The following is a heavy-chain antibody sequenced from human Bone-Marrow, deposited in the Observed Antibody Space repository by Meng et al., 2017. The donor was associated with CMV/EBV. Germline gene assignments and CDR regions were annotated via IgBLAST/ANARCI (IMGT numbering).Heavy chain of an antibody. CDR2: IYYSGST. D-gene: IGHD4-23*01. J-gene: IGHJ4*02. V-gene: IGHV4-39*01. CDR3: ARTRKLTPDFDY. Sequence: FSDGSVSSSSYYCGWIVQPPGKGLEWIGSIYYSGSTYYNPSLKSRVTISVDTSKNQFSLKLSSVTAADTAVYYCARTRKLTPDFDYWGQGTLVTVSS. CDR1: DGSVSSSSYY.